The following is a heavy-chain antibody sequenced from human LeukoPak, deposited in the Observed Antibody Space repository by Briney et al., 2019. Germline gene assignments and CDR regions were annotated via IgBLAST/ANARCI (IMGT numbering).Heavy chain of an antibody. CDR3: ARQGDSGYSTGWAPNAFDV. Sequence: GESLKTSCEGSGYSFTNYWIGWVRRMPGKGLEWMGIIYPGDSDFRYSPSFQGQVTISADKSISTAYLQWSSLKASDTAMYYCARQGDSGYSTGWAPNAFDVWGQGTMVTVSS. V-gene: IGHV5-51*01. D-gene: IGHD6-19*01. J-gene: IGHJ3*01. CDR1: GYSFTNYW. CDR2: IYPGDSDF.